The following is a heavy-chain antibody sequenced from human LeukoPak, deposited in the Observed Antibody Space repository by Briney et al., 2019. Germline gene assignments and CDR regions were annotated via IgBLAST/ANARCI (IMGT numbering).Heavy chain of an antibody. D-gene: IGHD3-16*01. Sequence: WSLRLSCAASGFTFSSYAMHCVRQAPGKGLEWVAVISYDGGNKYYADSVKGRFTISRDNSKNTLYLQMNSLRAEDTAVYYCARGGTRPNYWGQGTLVTVSS. CDR1: GFTFSSYA. V-gene: IGHV3-30*04. CDR3: ARGGTRPNY. CDR2: ISYDGGNK. J-gene: IGHJ4*02.